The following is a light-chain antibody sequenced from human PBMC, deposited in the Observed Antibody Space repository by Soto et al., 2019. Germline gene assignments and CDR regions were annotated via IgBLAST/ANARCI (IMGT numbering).Light chain of an antibody. CDR3: QQYNNWPRT. J-gene: IGKJ1*01. CDR1: QSVSSN. Sequence: EIVMTQSPATLSVSPGERATLSCRASQSVSSNLAWYQQKPGQAPRLLIYGASTRATGTPARFSGSGSGTEFTLTISSLQSGDFAVYYCQQYNNWPRTFGQGTKVDIK. CDR2: GAS. V-gene: IGKV3-15*01.